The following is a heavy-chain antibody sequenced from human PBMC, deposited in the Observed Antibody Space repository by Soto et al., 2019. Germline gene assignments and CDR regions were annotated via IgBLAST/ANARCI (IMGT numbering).Heavy chain of an antibody. CDR1: GFTFSHYA. J-gene: IGHJ4*02. CDR2: ISGSGGTT. CDR3: AKFFVETGSNSGWPWSFHY. V-gene: IGHV3-23*01. D-gene: IGHD6-25*01. Sequence: EVQLLESGGGLVQPGRSLRLSCAASGFTFSHYAMSWVRQALGQGLDWVSAISGSGGTTYYADSVKGRFTISRDNSKNTLFLQMNSLRAEDAAVYYCAKFFVETGSNSGWPWSFHYWGQGTLVTVSS.